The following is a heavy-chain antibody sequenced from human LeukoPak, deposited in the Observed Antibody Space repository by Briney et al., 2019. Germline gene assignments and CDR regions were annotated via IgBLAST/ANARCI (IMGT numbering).Heavy chain of an antibody. J-gene: IGHJ4*02. D-gene: IGHD5-18*01. V-gene: IGHV4-39*01. CDR1: GDSINTKNYY. CDR3: ARHSYGTFDY. CDR2: IYYSGNT. Sequence: SETLSLTCTVCGDSINTKNYYWGWIRQPPGKGLEWIGSIYYSGNTYYNPSLKSRVTLSIDTSKNQFSLRLSSVTAADTAVYHCARHSYGTFDYWGQGTLVTLSS.